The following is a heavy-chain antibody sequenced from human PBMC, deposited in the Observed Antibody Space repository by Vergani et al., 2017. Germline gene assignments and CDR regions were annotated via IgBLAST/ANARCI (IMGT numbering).Heavy chain of an antibody. CDR2: IIPILGIA. V-gene: IGHV1-69*02. CDR3: ASAVVTDYYYYGMDV. Sequence: QVQLVQSGAEVKKSGSSVKVSCKASGGTFSSYTISWVRQAPGQGLEWMGRIIPILGIANYAQKFQGRVTITADKSTSTAYMELSSLRSEDTAVYYCASAVVTDYYYYGMDVWGQGTTVTVSS. CDR1: GGTFSSYT. J-gene: IGHJ6*02. D-gene: IGHD4-23*01.